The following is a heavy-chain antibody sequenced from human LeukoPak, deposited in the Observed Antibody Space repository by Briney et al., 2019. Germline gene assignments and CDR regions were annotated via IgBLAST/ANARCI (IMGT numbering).Heavy chain of an antibody. CDR3: ARHLPSIRSSEAAPYNWFDP. Sequence: GGSLRLSCAASGFTFSSYGMHWVRQAPGKGLEWVAFIRYDGSNKYYADSVKGQFTISRDNSKNTLYLQMNSLRAEDTAVYYCARHLPSIRSSEAAPYNWFDPWGQGTLVTVSS. CDR1: GFTFSSYG. CDR2: IRYDGSNK. V-gene: IGHV3-30*02. D-gene: IGHD3-22*01. J-gene: IGHJ5*02.